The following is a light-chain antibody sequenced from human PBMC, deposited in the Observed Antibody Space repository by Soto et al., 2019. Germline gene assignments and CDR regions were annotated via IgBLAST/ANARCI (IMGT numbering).Light chain of an antibody. CDR3: LQDFNYPWT. J-gene: IGKJ1*01. V-gene: IGKV1-6*01. Sequence: AIQMTQSPSSLSASVGDRVTITCRASQDIRNDLGWYQQKPGKTPKLLIFAAASLQSGVPSRFSGSGSGKNFTLTISSLQPEDFATYYCLQDFNYPWTFGQGTKVEIE. CDR1: QDIRND. CDR2: AAA.